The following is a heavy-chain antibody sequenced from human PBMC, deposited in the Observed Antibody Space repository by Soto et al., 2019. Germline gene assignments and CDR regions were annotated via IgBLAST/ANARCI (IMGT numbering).Heavy chain of an antibody. CDR3: ARGYDYGSVSYRNYYSYGMDV. CDR2: IIPIFGTA. D-gene: IGHD3-10*01. J-gene: IGHJ6*02. CDR1: GGTFSSYA. V-gene: IGHV1-69*01. Sequence: QVQLVQSGAEVKKPGSSVKVSCKASGGTFSSYAISWVRQAPGQGLEWMGGIIPIFGTANYAQKFQGRVTNTADESTSTANMELSSLRSEDTAVYYCARGYDYGSVSYRNYYSYGMDVWGQGTTVTVSS.